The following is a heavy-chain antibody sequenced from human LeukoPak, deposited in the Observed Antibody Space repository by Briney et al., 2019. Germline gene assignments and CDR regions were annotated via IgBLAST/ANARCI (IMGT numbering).Heavy chain of an antibody. CDR3: AKDTESSGYYYSGGGNFDY. D-gene: IGHD3-22*01. CDR2: ISGSGGST. CDR1: GFTFSSYS. Sequence: GGSLRLSCAASGFTFSSYSMNWVRQAPGKGLEWVSAISGSGGSTYYADSVKGRFTISRDNSKNTLYLQMNSLRAEDTAVYYCAKDTESSGYYYSGGGNFDYWGQGTLVTVSS. V-gene: IGHV3-23*01. J-gene: IGHJ4*02.